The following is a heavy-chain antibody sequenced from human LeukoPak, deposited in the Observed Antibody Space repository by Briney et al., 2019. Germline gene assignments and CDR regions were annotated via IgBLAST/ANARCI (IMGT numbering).Heavy chain of an antibody. D-gene: IGHD6-25*01. J-gene: IGHJ6*03. Sequence: PGGSLRLSCAASGFTFSSYAMSWVRRAPGKGLEWVSAISGSGGSTYYADSVKGRFTISRDNSKNTLYLQMNSLRAEDTAVYYCAKGGYSIAAYYYYYYMDVWGKGTTVTVSS. V-gene: IGHV3-23*01. CDR3: AKGGYSIAAYYYYYYMDV. CDR1: GFTFSSYA. CDR2: ISGSGGST.